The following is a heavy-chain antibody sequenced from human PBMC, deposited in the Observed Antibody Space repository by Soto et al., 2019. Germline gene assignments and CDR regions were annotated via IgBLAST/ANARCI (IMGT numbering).Heavy chain of an antibody. CDR2: TYYRSEWYT. D-gene: IGHD3-16*01. CDR1: GDSVSSNSAT. J-gene: IGHJ4*02. Sequence: SQTLSLTCVISGDSVSSNSATWNWIRQSPSRGLEWLGRTYYRSEWYTHYAVSVKSRISINPDTSKNQFSLHLNSVTPEDTAVYYCARGLIGPIPSADFAYWAQGTLVTVSS. V-gene: IGHV6-1*01. CDR3: ARGLIGPIPSADFAY.